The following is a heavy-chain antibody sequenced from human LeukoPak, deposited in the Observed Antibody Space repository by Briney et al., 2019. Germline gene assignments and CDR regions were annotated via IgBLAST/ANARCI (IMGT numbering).Heavy chain of an antibody. Sequence: GGSLRLSRAASGFTFSSYAMSWVRQAPGKGLEWVSGISDSGGATYYADSVRGRFTISRDNSKNTLYLEMNSLRAEDTAVYFCAKGISTSWRSFNYWGQGALVTVSS. CDR1: GFTFSSYA. V-gene: IGHV3-23*01. CDR3: AKGISTSWRSFNY. D-gene: IGHD6-13*01. J-gene: IGHJ4*02. CDR2: ISDSGGAT.